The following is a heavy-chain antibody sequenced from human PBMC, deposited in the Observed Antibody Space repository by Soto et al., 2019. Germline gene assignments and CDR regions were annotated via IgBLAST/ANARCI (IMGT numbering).Heavy chain of an antibody. CDR3: AKDQGYYDSSGSYLNVDF. J-gene: IGHJ4*02. CDR2: ISGSGGST. V-gene: IGHV3-23*01. D-gene: IGHD3-22*01. CDR1: GFTFSSYA. Sequence: GSLRLSCAASGFTFSSYAMSWVRQAPGKGLEWVSAISGSGGSTYYADSVKGRFTISRDNSKNTLYLQMNSLRAEDTAMYYCAKDQGYYDSSGSYLNVDFWGQGTPVTVSS.